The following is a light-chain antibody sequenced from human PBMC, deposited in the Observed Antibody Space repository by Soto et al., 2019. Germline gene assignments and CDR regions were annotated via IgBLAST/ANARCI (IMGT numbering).Light chain of an antibody. J-gene: IGKJ2*02. CDR2: DAA. V-gene: IGKV1-33*01. CDR3: QQFDSVPCT. Sequence: IEMTQSPSALSASAGDRVTITCQASQAIKNYVIWYQQKPGRAPKLLIYDAASLGTGVSSRFSGSGSGTEFTLPISSLQPEDVATYYCQQFDSVPCTFGQGNKLEIK. CDR1: QAIKNY.